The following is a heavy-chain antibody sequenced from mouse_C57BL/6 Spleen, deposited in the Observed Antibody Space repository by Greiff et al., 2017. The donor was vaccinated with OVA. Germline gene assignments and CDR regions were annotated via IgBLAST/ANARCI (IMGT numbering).Heavy chain of an antibody. Sequence: EVKLVESGGGLVKPGGSLKLSCAASGFTFSSYAMSWVRQTPEKRLEWVATISDGGSYTYYPDNVKGRFTIYRDNAKNNLYLQMSHLKSEDTAMYYCARDGPNWDLPWFAYWGQGTLVTVSA. D-gene: IGHD4-1*01. V-gene: IGHV5-4*01. J-gene: IGHJ3*01. CDR3: ARDGPNWDLPWFAY. CDR1: GFTFSSYA. CDR2: ISDGGSYT.